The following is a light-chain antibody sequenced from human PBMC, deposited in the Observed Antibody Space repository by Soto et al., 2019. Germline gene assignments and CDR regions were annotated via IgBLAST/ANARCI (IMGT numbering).Light chain of an antibody. Sequence: IVLTQSPGTLSLSPGERATLSCRASQSVSSSYLAWYQQKPGQAPRLLIYGASSRATGIPDRFSGSGSGTDFTLTISRLEPEDFAVYYCQQYGSSRTVGQGTKVEIK. CDR1: QSVSSSY. CDR2: GAS. V-gene: IGKV3-20*01. CDR3: QQYGSSRT. J-gene: IGKJ1*01.